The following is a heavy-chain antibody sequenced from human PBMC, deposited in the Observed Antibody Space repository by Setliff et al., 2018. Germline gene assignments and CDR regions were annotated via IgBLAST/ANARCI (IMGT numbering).Heavy chain of an antibody. J-gene: IGHJ4*02. V-gene: IGHV3-30*02. CDR1: DFTFSSYG. D-gene: IGHD1-7*01. CDR3: AKPQVELRWGFES. CDR2: IRWGGTRK. Sequence: LRLSCAASDFTFSSYGMHWVRQAPGKGLEWVAFIRWGGTRKDYADSVKGRFSISRDNSKNTLYLQMNSLRAEDTAVYYCAKPQVELRWGFESWGQGTPVTVSS.